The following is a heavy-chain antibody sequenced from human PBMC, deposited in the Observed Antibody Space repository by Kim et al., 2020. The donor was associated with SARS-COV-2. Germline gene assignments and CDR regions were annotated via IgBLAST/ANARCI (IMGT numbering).Heavy chain of an antibody. D-gene: IGHD3-22*01. CDR3: ARVAHYYYDRTGDPFYYYYGMDV. CDR2: INPSGGST. J-gene: IGHJ6*02. CDR1: GYTFTSYY. Sequence: ASVKVSCKASGYTFTSYYMHWVRQAPGQGLEWMGIINPSGGSTSYAQKFQGRVTMTRDTSTSTVYMELSSLRSEDTAVYYCARVAHYYYDRTGDPFYYYYGMDVWGQGTTVTVSS. V-gene: IGHV1-46*01.